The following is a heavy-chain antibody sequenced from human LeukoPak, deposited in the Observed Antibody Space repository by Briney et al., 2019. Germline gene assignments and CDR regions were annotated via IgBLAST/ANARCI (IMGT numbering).Heavy chain of an antibody. J-gene: IGHJ4*02. CDR2: IYPGDSDT. CDR1: GYSFTSDW. CDR3: ARRKWLVDTTGYHVDY. Sequence: GESLKISCKGSGYSFTSDWIGWVRQMPGKGLEWMGIIYPGDSDTRYTPSFQGQITISADKSTSTAYLQWSSLKASDTAMYYCARRKWLVDTTGYHVDYWGQGNLFTVSS. V-gene: IGHV5-51*01. D-gene: IGHD6-19*01.